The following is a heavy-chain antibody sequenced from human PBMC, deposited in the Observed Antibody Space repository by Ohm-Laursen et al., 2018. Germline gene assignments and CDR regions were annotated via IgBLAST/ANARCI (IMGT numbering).Heavy chain of an antibody. D-gene: IGHD7-27*01. V-gene: IGHV1-2*02. CDR3: ARDHNWGPDY. CDR2: ILPKDGVT. J-gene: IGHJ4*02. CDR1: GYTFPGHY. Sequence: SSVKVSCKASGYTFPGHYMHWVRQAPGQGLEWMGWILPKDGVTNYARNFQGRVTMTRDTSITTVYMELSGLNSDDTAVYYCARDHNWGPDYWGQGTLVTVSS.